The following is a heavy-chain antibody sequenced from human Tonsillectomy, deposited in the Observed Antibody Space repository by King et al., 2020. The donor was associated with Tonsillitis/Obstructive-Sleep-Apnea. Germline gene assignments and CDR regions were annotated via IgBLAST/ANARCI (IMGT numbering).Heavy chain of an antibody. V-gene: IGHV3-48*03. D-gene: IGHD5-24*01. CDR1: GFTFSSYE. CDR3: ASEMATIDSGWYFDL. Sequence: VQLVESGGGLVQPGGSLRLSCAASGFTFSSYEMNWVRQAPGKGLEWVSYISSSGSTIYYADSVKGRFTISRDNAKNSLYLQMNSLRAEDTAVYYCASEMATIDSGWYFDLWGRGTLVTVSS. CDR2: ISSSGSTI. J-gene: IGHJ2*01.